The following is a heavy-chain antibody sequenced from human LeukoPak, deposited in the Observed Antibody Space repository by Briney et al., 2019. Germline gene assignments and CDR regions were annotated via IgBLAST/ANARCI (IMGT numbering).Heavy chain of an antibody. D-gene: IGHD1-26*01. V-gene: IGHV3-7*01. CDR2: IKQDGSER. CDR3: ARDPRAGNYYYYGMDV. CDR1: GFTFSSYW. J-gene: IGHJ6*02. Sequence: PGGSLRLSCAASGFTFSSYWMSWVRQAPGKGLEWVANIKQDGSERYYVDSVKGRFTISRDNAKNSLYLQMNSLRAEDTAVYYCARDPRAGNYYYYGMDVWGQGTLVTVSS.